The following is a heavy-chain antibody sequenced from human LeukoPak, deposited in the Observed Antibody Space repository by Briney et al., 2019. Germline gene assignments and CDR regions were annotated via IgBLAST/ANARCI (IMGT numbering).Heavy chain of an antibody. CDR1: GFTFSSYA. CDR3: ARSGEAYYDFWSGYYTVSDY. D-gene: IGHD3-3*01. V-gene: IGHV3-30-3*01. Sequence: GGSLRLSCAASGFTFSSYAMHWVRQAPGKGLEWVAVISYDGSNKYYADSVKGRFTISRYNSKNTLYLQMNSLRAEDTAVYYCARSGEAYYDFWSGYYTVSDYWGQGTLVTVSS. CDR2: ISYDGSNK. J-gene: IGHJ4*02.